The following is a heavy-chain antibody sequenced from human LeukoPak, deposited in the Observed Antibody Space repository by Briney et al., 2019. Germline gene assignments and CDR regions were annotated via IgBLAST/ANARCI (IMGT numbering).Heavy chain of an antibody. J-gene: IGHJ4*02. CDR2: IYTSGST. CDR1: GGSISSYY. D-gene: IGHD3-22*01. Sequence: SETLSLTCTVSGGSISSYYWSWIRQPAGKGLEWIGRIYTSGSTNYNPSLKSRVTMSVDTSKNQFSLKLSSVTAADTAVYYCARDYYDSSGYSYYYFDYCGQGTLVTVSS. CDR3: ARDYYDSSGYSYYYFDY. V-gene: IGHV4-4*07.